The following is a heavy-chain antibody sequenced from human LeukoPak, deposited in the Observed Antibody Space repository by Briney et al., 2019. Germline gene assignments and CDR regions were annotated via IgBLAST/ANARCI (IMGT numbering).Heavy chain of an antibody. V-gene: IGHV4-38-2*01. CDR1: GFSISSDNY. CDR2: IYHTGST. D-gene: IGHD3-10*01. J-gene: IGHJ6*03. CDR3: ARLSYYYYYMDV. Sequence: SETLSLTCAVSGFSISSDNYWGWIRQPPGKGLEWIGSIYHTGSTHYNPSLKSRVTISVDTSKNQFSLKLNSVTAADTAVYYCARLSYYYYYMDVWGRGTTVTVSS.